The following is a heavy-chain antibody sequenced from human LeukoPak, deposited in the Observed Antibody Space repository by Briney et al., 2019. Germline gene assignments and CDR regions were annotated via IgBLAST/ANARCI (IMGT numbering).Heavy chain of an antibody. CDR1: GYTFASYY. CDR3: ARAGQGYCTSASCYLSLDY. D-gene: IGHD2-2*01. V-gene: IGHV1-46*01. CDR2: INPSSGST. Sequence: ASVKVSCKASGYTFASYYIHWVRQAPGQGLEWMAIINPSSGSTSYAQTFQGRVTMTRDTSTSTVSMELSSLRSEDTAVYYCARAGQGYCTSASCYLSLDYWGQGTLVTVSS. J-gene: IGHJ4*02.